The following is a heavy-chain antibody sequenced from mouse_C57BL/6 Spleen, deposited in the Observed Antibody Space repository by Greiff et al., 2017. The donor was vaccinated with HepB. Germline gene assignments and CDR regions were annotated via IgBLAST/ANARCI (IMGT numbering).Heavy chain of an antibody. CDR3: TRSLYYGSSGYFDY. CDR1: GYTFTDYE. V-gene: IGHV1-15*01. D-gene: IGHD1-1*01. CDR2: IDPETGGT. J-gene: IGHJ2*01. Sequence: LQESGAELVRPGASVTLSCKASGYTFTDYEMHWVKQTPVHGLEWIGAIDPETGGTAYNQKFKGKAILTADKSSSTAYMELRSLTSEDSAVYYCTRSLYYGSSGYFDYWGQGTTLTVSS.